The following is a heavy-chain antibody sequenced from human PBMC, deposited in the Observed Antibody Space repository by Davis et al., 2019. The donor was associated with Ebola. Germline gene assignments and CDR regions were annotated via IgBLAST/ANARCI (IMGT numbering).Heavy chain of an antibody. Sequence: GSLRLSCTVSGGSVSSGSYYWSWIRQPPGKGLEWIGYIYYSGSTNYNPSLKSRVTISVDTSKNQFSLKLSSVTAADTAVYYCARTQDNSGSYPWYFDYWGQGTLVTVSS. V-gene: IGHV4-61*01. J-gene: IGHJ4*02. D-gene: IGHD1-26*01. CDR3: ARTQDNSGSYPWYFDY. CDR1: GGSVSSGSYY. CDR2: IYYSGST.